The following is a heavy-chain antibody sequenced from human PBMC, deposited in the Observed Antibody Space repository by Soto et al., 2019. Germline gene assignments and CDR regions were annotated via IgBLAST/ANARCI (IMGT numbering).Heavy chain of an antibody. CDR3: ARHKHAGSARGGMDV. J-gene: IGHJ6*02. Sequence: WTWIRQPPGKGLEWIGNVHYSGNTNYNPSLQSRVTTSVDTAKNQLSLNLSSLTAADTAVYYCARHKHAGSARGGMDVWGQGTTVTVSS. CDR2: VHYSGNT. V-gene: IGHV4-59*08. D-gene: IGHD6-25*01.